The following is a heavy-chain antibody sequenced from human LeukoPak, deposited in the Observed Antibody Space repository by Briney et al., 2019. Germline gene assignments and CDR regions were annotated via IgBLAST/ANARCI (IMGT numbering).Heavy chain of an antibody. CDR1: GFTFSSYA. CDR3: VRKALGYRLGYGDY. V-gene: IGHV3-30*07. D-gene: IGHD5-12*01. Sequence: PGRSLRLSCAASGFTFSSYAMHWVRQAPGKGLEWVAVISYDGSNKYYADSVKGRFTVSRDSSKDTLYLQMNSLRAEDTAVYFCVRKALGYRLGYGDYWGQGTLVTASS. CDR2: ISYDGSNK. J-gene: IGHJ4*02.